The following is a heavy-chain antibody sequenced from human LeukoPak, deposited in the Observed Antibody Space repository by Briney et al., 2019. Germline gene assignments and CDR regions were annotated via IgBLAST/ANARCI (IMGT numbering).Heavy chain of an antibody. J-gene: IGHJ3*02. CDR1: RYTFTTYA. D-gene: IGHD4-23*01. CDR3: ARGTYGGNSGDTFDI. CDR2: INTDTGNP. Sequence: GASVKVSCKASRYTFTTYAMNWVRQAPGQGLEWMGWINTDTGNPTYDQGFTGRFVFSLDTSVSTAYLQISSLKAEDTAVYYCARGTYGGNSGDTFDIWGQGTMVTVSS. V-gene: IGHV7-4-1*02.